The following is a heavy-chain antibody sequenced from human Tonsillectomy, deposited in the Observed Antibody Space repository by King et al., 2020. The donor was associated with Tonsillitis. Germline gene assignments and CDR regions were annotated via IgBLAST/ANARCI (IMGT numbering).Heavy chain of an antibody. CDR3: ARISNDFWSGYADY. J-gene: IGHJ4*02. CDR1: GFSLSTSAMC. Sequence: TLKESGPALVKPTQTLTLTCTFSGFSLSTSAMCVSWIRQPPGKALEWLALIDWVDDKYYSTSLKTRLTISKDTSKNQVVLRMTNMDPVDTATYYCARISNDFWSGYADYWGQGTLVTVSS. D-gene: IGHD3-3*01. CDR2: IDWVDDK. V-gene: IGHV2-70*01.